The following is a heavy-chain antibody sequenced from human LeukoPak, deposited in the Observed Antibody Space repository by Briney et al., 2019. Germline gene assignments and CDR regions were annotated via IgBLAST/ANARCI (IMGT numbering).Heavy chain of an antibody. CDR2: ISAYNANT. J-gene: IGHJ6*02. Sequence: ASVNVSCTASGYSFTTYGISWVRQAPGQGREWMGWISAYNANTNYTRQVQGRVTITTDTSTSRAYMNLRMLRPDAPPFTSFARVGYGLGALYYGMGGWGQGDTVTGSS. D-gene: IGHD3-10*01. CDR1: GYSFTTYG. CDR3: ARVGYGLGALYYGMGG. V-gene: IGHV1-18*01.